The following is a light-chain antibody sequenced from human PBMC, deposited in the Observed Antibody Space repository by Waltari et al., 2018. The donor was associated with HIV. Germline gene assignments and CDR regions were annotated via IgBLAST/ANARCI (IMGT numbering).Light chain of an antibody. CDR3: GTWDSSLNLYV. Sequence: QSVLTQPPSVSAAPGQKVSFSCSGGNSNLGNNYVSWYQQLPGRAPRLLIDDNEKRPAGMPDRFAASKAGMSATLDITGLQIVDEADYYCGTWDSSLNLYVFGPGTTVAVL. CDR1: NSNLGNNY. V-gene: IGLV1-51*01. CDR2: DNE. J-gene: IGLJ1*01.